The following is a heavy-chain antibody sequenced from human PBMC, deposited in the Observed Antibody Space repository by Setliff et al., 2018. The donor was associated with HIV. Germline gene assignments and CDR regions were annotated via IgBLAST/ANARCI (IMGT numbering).Heavy chain of an antibody. CDR2: IYYTGST. V-gene: IGHV4-59*12. J-gene: IGHJ4*02. CDR1: GGSISNDY. D-gene: IGHD2-2*01. CDR3: ASRWPAMREFDY. Sequence: PSETLSLTCTVPGGSISNDYWHWIRQSPGRGLEWIGYIYYTGSTNYNPSLKSRVTISLDMSKNQFSLRLSSVTAADTAVYYCASRWPAMREFDYWGQGTLVTVS.